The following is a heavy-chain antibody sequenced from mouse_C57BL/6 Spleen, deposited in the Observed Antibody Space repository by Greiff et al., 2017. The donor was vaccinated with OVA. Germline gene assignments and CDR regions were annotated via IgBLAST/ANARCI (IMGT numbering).Heavy chain of an antibody. CDR1: GYTFTSYW. Sequence: QVQLQQPGAELVRPGTSVKLSCKASGYTFTSYWMHWVKQRPGQGLEWIGVIDPSDSYTNYNQKFKGKATLTVDTSSSTAYMQLSSLTSEDSAVYYCAKRGYDYDYFDYWGQGTTLTVSS. CDR2: IDPSDSYT. D-gene: IGHD2-4*01. CDR3: AKRGYDYDYFDY. J-gene: IGHJ2*01. V-gene: IGHV1-59*01.